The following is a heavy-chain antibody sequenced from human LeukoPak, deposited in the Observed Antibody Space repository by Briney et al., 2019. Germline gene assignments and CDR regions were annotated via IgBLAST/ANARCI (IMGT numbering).Heavy chain of an antibody. V-gene: IGHV3-74*01. CDR3: SRGLGKMNFGVVSQYILFDP. Sequence: GGSLRLFCALSGVPLCSYWVLWVREATGRGLVWFSRINCYGGSKSYEEFVKGRFNISRDNAQNTLYLQINSLRAEDTAVYYCSRGLGKMNFGVVSQYILFDPWGQRTLVNVSS. J-gene: IGHJ5*02. D-gene: IGHD3-3*01. CDR2: INCYGGSK. CDR1: GVPLCSYW.